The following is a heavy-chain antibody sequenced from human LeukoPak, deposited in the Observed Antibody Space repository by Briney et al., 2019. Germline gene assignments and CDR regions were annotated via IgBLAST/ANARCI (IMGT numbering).Heavy chain of an antibody. V-gene: IGHV3-21*06. CDR2: ISSTSSDI. Sequence: GRCLRLSCAASGFTSSSYSMDWVRQAQGKGLEWVSCISSTSSDIYYADSVKGRFTISRDNAKNLSYLQMNSLRAEDTAVYYCARGSGYDILTGYYYYFDYWGQGTLVTVSS. J-gene: IGHJ4*02. D-gene: IGHD3-9*01. CDR3: ARGSGYDILTGYYYYFDY. CDR1: GFTSSSYS.